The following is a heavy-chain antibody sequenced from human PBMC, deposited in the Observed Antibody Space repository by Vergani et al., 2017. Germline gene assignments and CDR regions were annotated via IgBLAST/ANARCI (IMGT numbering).Heavy chain of an antibody. D-gene: IGHD2-15*01. V-gene: IGHV3-33*01. CDR3: AREVARGPSDV. CDR1: GFTFSSYG. CDR2: IWYDGSNK. Sequence: QVQLVESGGGVVQPGRSLRLSCAASGFTFSSYGMQWVRQAPGKGLEWVAVIWYDGSNKYYADSVKGRFTISRDNSKHTLYLQMNSLRAEDTAVYCCAREVARGPSDVWGGGTTATLSS. J-gene: IGHJ6*04.